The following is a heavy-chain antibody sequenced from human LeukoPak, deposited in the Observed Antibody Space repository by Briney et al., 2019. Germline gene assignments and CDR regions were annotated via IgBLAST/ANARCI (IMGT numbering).Heavy chain of an antibody. V-gene: IGHV3-11*01. CDR1: GFTFSDYY. CDR2: ISSSGSTI. D-gene: IGHD6-13*01. CDR3: ARDRRAAAGINWFDP. Sequence: GGSLRLSCAASGFTFSDYYMSWIRQAPGKGLEWVSYISSSGSTIYYADSVKGRFTISRDNAKNSLYLQMNSLRAEDTVVYYCARDRRAAAGINWFDPWGQGTLVTVSS. J-gene: IGHJ5*02.